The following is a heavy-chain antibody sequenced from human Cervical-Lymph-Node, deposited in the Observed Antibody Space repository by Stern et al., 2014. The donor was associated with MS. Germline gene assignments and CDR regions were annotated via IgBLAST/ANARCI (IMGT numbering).Heavy chain of an antibody. J-gene: IGHJ4*02. V-gene: IGHV1-18*01. CDR2: ISTYNGRT. CDR1: GYTFTNYG. CDR3: ARRSGSYSFDY. Sequence: QVQLVQSGAEVKKPGASVKVSCKPTGYTFTNYGISWVRQAPGQGLEWMGWISTYNGRTKYAQKLQGRLTMTRDASTSTAYMDLRSLTSDDTAVYYCARRSGSYSFDYWGQGTLVTVSS. D-gene: IGHD1-26*01.